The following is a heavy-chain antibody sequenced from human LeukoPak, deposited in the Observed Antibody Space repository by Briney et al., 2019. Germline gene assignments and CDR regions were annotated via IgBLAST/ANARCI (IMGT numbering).Heavy chain of an antibody. CDR3: ARDRGVEYCSSTGCMGFDY. D-gene: IGHD2-2*01. CDR1: GYTFSIYA. V-gene: IGHV1-18*01. CDR2: ISAYSGAI. J-gene: IGHJ4*02. Sequence: ASVKVSCKASGYTFSIYAVSWVRQAPGQGLEWMGWISAYSGAIDYAQKLQDRVTMTIDTSTTTAYMELRSLTSDDTAVYYCARDRGVEYCSSTGCMGFDYWGQGTLVTVSS.